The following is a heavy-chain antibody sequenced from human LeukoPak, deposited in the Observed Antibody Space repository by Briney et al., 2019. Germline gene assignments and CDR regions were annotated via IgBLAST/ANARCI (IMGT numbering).Heavy chain of an antibody. Sequence: ASVKVSCKASGYTFTSYYMHWVRQAPGQGLEWMGIINPSGGSTSYAQKFQERVTITRDMSTSTAYMELSSLRSEDTAVYYCAADLRGTMIVARAFDIWGQGTMVTVSS. CDR3: AADLRGTMIVARAFDI. CDR1: GYTFTSYY. J-gene: IGHJ3*02. CDR2: INPSGGST. D-gene: IGHD3-22*01. V-gene: IGHV1-46*01.